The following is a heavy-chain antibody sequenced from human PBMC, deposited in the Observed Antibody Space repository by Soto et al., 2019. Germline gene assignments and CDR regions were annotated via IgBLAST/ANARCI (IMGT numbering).Heavy chain of an antibody. Sequence: GGSLRLSCAASGFTFSSYAMSWVRQAPGKGLEWVSAISGSGGSTYYADSVKGRFTISRDNSKNTLYLQMNSLRAEDTAVYYCAKEVVVAATRDTRGLFGYWGQGTLVTVSS. CDR3: AKEVVVAATRDTRGLFGY. J-gene: IGHJ4*02. D-gene: IGHD2-15*01. V-gene: IGHV3-23*01. CDR1: GFTFSSYA. CDR2: ISGSGGST.